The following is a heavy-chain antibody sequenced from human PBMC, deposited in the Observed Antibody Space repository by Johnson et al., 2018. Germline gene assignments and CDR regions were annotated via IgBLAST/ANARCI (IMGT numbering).Heavy chain of an antibody. J-gene: IGHJ3*02. V-gene: IGHV3-23*04. Sequence: VQLVESGGGLVQPGGSLRLSCAASGFTFSSYAMSWVRQAPGKGLEWVSAISGSGGSTYYADSVTGRFTISRYNSKNKLLLKMNSLKAEDTAGCDCGKVPSGGRGAGVGTDAFHIWGQGTMGPFSS. CDR3: GKVPSGGRGAGVGTDAFHI. D-gene: IGHD6-19*01. CDR1: GFTFSSYA. CDR2: ISGSGGST.